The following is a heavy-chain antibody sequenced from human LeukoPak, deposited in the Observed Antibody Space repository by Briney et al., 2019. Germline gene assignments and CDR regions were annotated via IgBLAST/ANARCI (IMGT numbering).Heavy chain of an antibody. CDR3: ARASGVGEQQLVLGY. Sequence: SQTLSLTCTVSGGSISSGGYYWSWIRQHPGKGLEWIGYIYYSGSTYYNPSLKSRVTISVDTSKNQFSLKLSSVTAADTAVYYCARASGVGEQQLVLGYWGQGTLVTISS. CDR1: GGSISSGGYY. V-gene: IGHV4-31*03. CDR2: IYYSGST. D-gene: IGHD6-13*01. J-gene: IGHJ4*02.